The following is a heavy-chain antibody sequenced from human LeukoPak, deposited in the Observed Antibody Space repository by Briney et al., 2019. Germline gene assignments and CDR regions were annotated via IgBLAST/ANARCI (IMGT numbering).Heavy chain of an antibody. CDR2: ISSSGGIT. CDR1: GFTFTDYW. Sequence: PGGSLRLSCAASGFTFTDYWMSWVRQAPGRGLEWVSAISSSGGITYYADSVKGRFTISRDNSRNTLSLQMDSLRAEDTAVYYCAKDHESDGYPCLDHWGLGTLVTVSS. CDR3: AKDHESDGYPCLDH. J-gene: IGHJ4*02. V-gene: IGHV3-23*01. D-gene: IGHD3-22*01.